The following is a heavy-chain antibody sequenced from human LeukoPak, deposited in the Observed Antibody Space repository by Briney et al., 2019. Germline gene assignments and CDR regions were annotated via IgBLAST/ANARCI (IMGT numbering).Heavy chain of an antibody. CDR1: GFTFSSYA. Sequence: TGGSLRLSCAASGFTFSSYAMNWVRQAPGKGLEWVSAISGSGGSTYYADSLKGRFTISRDNSKNTLYLQMNSLRAEDTAVYYCAKEAYDTAMVTGYFDYWGQGTLVTVSS. CDR3: AKEAYDTAMVTGYFDY. D-gene: IGHD5-18*01. V-gene: IGHV3-23*01. CDR2: ISGSGGST. J-gene: IGHJ4*02.